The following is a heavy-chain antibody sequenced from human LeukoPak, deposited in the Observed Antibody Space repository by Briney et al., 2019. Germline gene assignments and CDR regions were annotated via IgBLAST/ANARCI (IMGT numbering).Heavy chain of an antibody. CDR3: AKTGVTNGVYYFDY. V-gene: IGHV3-30*18. J-gene: IGHJ4*02. Sequence: PGRSLRLSCAASGFTFSSYGMHWVRQAPGKGLEWGAVISYDGSNKYYADSVKGRFTISRDNSKNTLYLQMNSLRAEDTAVYYCAKTGVTNGVYYFDYWGQGTLVTVSS. CDR1: GFTFSSYG. CDR2: ISYDGSNK. D-gene: IGHD3-3*01.